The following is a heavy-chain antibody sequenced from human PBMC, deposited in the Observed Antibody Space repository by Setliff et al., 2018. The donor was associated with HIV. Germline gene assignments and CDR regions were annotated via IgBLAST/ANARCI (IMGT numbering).Heavy chain of an antibody. D-gene: IGHD4-17*01. Sequence: ASVKVSCKASGGTFGSYAVSWVRQAPGQGLEWMGGIIPMFGTAKYAQKFQARVTLTTDESTSTAYMEVSGLNSDDTAVYYCARSGYGDYDVEAPWDYWGQGTLVTVSS. CDR2: IIPMFGTA. CDR1: GGTFGSYA. V-gene: IGHV1-69*05. J-gene: IGHJ4*02. CDR3: ARSGYGDYDVEAPWDY.